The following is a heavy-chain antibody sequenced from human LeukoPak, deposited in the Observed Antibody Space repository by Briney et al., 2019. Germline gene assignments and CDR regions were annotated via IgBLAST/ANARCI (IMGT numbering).Heavy chain of an antibody. Sequence: SETLSLTCTVSGGSISSSSYYWGWIRQPPGKGLEWIGSIYYSGSTYYNPSLKSRVTISVDTSKSQFSLKLSSVTAADTAVYYCARFAIVVVPADRSYYMDVWGKGTTVTVSS. D-gene: IGHD2-2*01. V-gene: IGHV4-39*07. CDR2: IYYSGST. CDR3: ARFAIVVVPADRSYYMDV. J-gene: IGHJ6*03. CDR1: GGSISSSSYY.